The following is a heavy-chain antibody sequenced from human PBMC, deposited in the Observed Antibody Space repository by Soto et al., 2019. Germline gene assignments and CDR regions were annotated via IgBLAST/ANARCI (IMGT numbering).Heavy chain of an antibody. CDR3: TTEIGSGLYGHYFDS. V-gene: IGHV3-15*01. J-gene: IGHJ4*02. Sequence: EMQLVESGGGLVKPGGSLRLSCAASGFTFSNAWMSWVRKAPGKGLEWVGRIRSNADGGTTDYTAPVRGRFSISRDDSKSTLYPQMNSLKTEDTAVYYCTTEIGSGLYGHYFDSWGQGTLVTVSS. CDR1: GFTFSNAW. D-gene: IGHD6-19*01. CDR2: IRSNADGGTT.